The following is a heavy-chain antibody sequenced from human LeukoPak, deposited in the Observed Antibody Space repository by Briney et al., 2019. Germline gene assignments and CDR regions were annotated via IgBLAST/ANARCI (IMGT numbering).Heavy chain of an antibody. D-gene: IGHD5-18*01. Sequence: GGSLRLSCAASGFTFSGYAMRWARQAPGKGLDWFSAFSGSGGSTYYADSVKGRFTSSRDNSKNTLYLQMNSLRAEDTAVYYCAKGLKSGYTYGPFDYWGQGTLVTVSS. CDR3: AKGLKSGYTYGPFDY. V-gene: IGHV3-23*01. CDR1: GFTFSGYA. J-gene: IGHJ4*02. CDR2: FSGSGGST.